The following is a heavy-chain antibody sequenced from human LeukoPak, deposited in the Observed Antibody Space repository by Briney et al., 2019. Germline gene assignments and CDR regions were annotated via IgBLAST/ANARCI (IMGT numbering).Heavy chain of an antibody. Sequence: GSSVKVSCKASGGTFSSYAISWVRQAPGQGLEWMGGIIPIFGTANYAQKFQCRVTITADESTSTAYMELSSLRSEDTAVYYCARGCSSTSCYAESFDYWGQGTLVTVSS. CDR3: ARGCSSTSCYAESFDY. J-gene: IGHJ4*02. CDR2: IIPIFGTA. V-gene: IGHV1-69*01. D-gene: IGHD2-2*01. CDR1: GGTFSSYA.